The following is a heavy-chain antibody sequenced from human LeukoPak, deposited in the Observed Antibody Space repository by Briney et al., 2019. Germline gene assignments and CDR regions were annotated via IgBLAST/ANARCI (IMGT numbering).Heavy chain of an antibody. V-gene: IGHV4-31*03. J-gene: IGHJ6*03. CDR3: ARAKLNSGYDPGYYMDV. Sequence: SETLSLTCTVSGGSISSGGYYWSWIRRHPGKGLEWIGYIYYSGSTYYNPSLKSRVTISVDTSKNQFSLKLSSVTAADTAAYYCARAKLNSGYDPGYYMDVWGKGTTVTVSS. CDR1: GGSISSGGYY. CDR2: IYYSGST. D-gene: IGHD5-12*01.